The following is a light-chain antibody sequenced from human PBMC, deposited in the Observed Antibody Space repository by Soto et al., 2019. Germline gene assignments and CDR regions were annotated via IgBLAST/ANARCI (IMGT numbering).Light chain of an antibody. Sequence: DIQMTQSPSSLSASVGDRVTITCRASQGISNYLAWYLQKPGKVPKLLIYGASALQSGVPSRFSGSGSGTDFTLTINSLQPEDVATYYCQKYNSAPWTFGQGTKVEIK. V-gene: IGKV1-27*01. CDR2: GAS. CDR1: QGISNY. CDR3: QKYNSAPWT. J-gene: IGKJ1*01.